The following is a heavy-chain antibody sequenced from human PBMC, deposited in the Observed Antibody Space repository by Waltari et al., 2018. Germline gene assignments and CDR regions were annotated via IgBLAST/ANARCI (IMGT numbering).Heavy chain of an antibody. CDR2: ITHSGST. J-gene: IGHJ5*02. CDR1: GGSFSGYY. Sequence: QVQLQQWGAGLLKPSETLSLTCAVYGGSFSGYYWSWIRQPPGKGLEWIGEITHSGSTNYTPSLKSRVTISVDTSKNQFSLKLSSVTAADTAVYYCALYCSSTSCLNWFDPWGQGTLVTVSS. CDR3: ALYCSSTSCLNWFDP. D-gene: IGHD2-2*01. V-gene: IGHV4-34*01.